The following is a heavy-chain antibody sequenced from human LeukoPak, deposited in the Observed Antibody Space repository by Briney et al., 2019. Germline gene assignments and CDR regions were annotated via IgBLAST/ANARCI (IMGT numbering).Heavy chain of an antibody. CDR1: GYTLTELS. V-gene: IGHV1-24*01. CDR2: FDPEDGET. D-gene: IGHD1-26*01. J-gene: IGHJ3*02. Sequence: GASVKVSCKVSGYTLTELSMHWVRQAPGKGLEWMGGFDPEDGETIYAQKFQGRVTMTEDTSTDTAYMELSSLRSKDTAVYYCATDKLVGATNDAFDIWGQGTMVTVSS. CDR3: ATDKLVGATNDAFDI.